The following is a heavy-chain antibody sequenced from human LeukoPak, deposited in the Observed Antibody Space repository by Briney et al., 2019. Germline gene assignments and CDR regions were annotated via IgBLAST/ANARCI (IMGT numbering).Heavy chain of an antibody. V-gene: IGHV4-59*03. Sequence: SETLSLTCTVSDGSITRYYWSWIRQPPGKGLEWIGYIYYIGSTNYNPSLKSRVTMSVDTSNSQFSLKLSSVTAADTAVYYCATGVHGIAAAGDYHFDYWGQGTLVTVSS. CDR3: ATGVHGIAAAGDYHFDY. CDR2: IYYIGST. D-gene: IGHD6-13*01. CDR1: DGSITRYY. J-gene: IGHJ4*02.